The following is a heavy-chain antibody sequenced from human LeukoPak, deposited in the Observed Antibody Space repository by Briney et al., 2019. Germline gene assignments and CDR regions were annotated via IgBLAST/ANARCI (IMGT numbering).Heavy chain of an antibody. CDR2: ISSSSSYI. Sequence: GGSLRLSCAASGFTFSSYSMNWVRQAPGKGLEWVSSISSSSSYIYYADSVKGRFTISRDNAKNSLYLQMNSLRAEDTAVYYCARDGGYCSGGSCYSEGDYWGQGTLVTVSS. D-gene: IGHD2-15*01. CDR3: ARDGGYCSGGSCYSEGDY. CDR1: GFTFSSYS. V-gene: IGHV3-21*01. J-gene: IGHJ4*02.